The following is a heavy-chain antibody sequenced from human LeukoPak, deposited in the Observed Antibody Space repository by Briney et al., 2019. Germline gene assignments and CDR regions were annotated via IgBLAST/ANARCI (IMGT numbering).Heavy chain of an antibody. J-gene: IGHJ6*04. Sequence: PSETLSLTCAVSGYSTSSGYYWGWIRQPPGKGLEWIGSIYHSGSTYYNPSLKSRVTISVDTSKNQFSLKLSSVTAADTAVYYCARDLPGYCSSTSCYLYYGMDVWGKGTTVTVSS. D-gene: IGHD2-2*01. CDR2: IYHSGST. CDR3: ARDLPGYCSSTSCYLYYGMDV. CDR1: GYSTSSGYY. V-gene: IGHV4-38-2*02.